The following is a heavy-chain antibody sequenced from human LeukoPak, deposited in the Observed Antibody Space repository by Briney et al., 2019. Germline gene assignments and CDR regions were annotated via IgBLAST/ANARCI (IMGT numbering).Heavy chain of an antibody. D-gene: IGHD3-3*02. CDR3: ARVIFGVVID. V-gene: IGHV4-39*07. CDR2: TYYSGST. J-gene: IGHJ4*02. Sequence: PSETLSLTCTVSGGSISSSSYYWGWIRQPPGKGLEWIGSTYYSGSTYYNPSLKSRVTISVGTSKNQFSLKLSSVTAADTAVYYCARVIFGVVIDWGQGTLVTVSS. CDR1: GGSISSSSYY.